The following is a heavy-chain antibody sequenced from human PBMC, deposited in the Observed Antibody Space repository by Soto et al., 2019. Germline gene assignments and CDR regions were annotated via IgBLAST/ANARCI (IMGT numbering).Heavy chain of an antibody. CDR2: ISAYNGNT. Sequence: ASVKVSCKASGYTFTSYGISWVRQAPGQGLEWMGWISAYNGNTNYAQKLQGRVTMTTDTSTSTAYMELRSLRSDDTAVYYCASLCGGDCYSSSYYSYGMDVWGQGTTVTVSS. CDR3: ASLCGGDCYSSSYYSYGMDV. CDR1: GYTFTSYG. J-gene: IGHJ6*02. V-gene: IGHV1-18*01. D-gene: IGHD2-21*02.